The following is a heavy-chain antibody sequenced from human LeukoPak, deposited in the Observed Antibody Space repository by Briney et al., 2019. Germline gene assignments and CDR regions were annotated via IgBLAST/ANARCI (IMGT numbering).Heavy chain of an antibody. V-gene: IGHV1-2*02. CDR3: ARDRPAQMVDFDY. J-gene: IGHJ4*02. CDR2: IYPYTDAT. Sequence: ASVKVSCKASGYTFSGTGWYLYWLRQAPGQGLECMGWIYPYTDATHYAQKFQGRVAMTRDTSISTAYMELSRLRPDDTAVYYCARDRPAQMVDFDYWGQGTLVTVSS. D-gene: IGHD3-10*01. CDR1: GYTFSGTGWY.